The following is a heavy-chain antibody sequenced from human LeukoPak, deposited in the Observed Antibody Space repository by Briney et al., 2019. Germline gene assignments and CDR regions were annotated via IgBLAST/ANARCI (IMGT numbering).Heavy chain of an antibody. J-gene: IGHJ4*02. D-gene: IGHD2-2*01. Sequence: GRTLRFSRVASGFTFTGYGMHWVRQAPGKGLKWVAVIWNDASNEFYADSVKGRFTISRDNSNNTLYLQMNSLRAEDTAVYYCTREKRRYCSDTSCSQFGYWGQGTLVTVSS. CDR3: TREKRRYCSDTSCSQFGY. CDR1: GFTFTGYG. V-gene: IGHV3-33*01. CDR2: IWNDASNE.